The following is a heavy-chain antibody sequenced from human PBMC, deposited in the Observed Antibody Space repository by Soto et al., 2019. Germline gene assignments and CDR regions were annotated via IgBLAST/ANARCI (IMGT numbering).Heavy chain of an antibody. D-gene: IGHD2-8*01. V-gene: IGHV3-30*02. J-gene: IGHJ4*02. CDR2: IRNDGSIE. CDR1: GFTFSSYG. CDR3: AKGRCTNDCSGFDS. Sequence: PGGSLRLSCAASGFTFSSYGMHWARQAPGKGLEWVAVIRNDGSIEYSVDSVKGRFTISRDNSKNALFLQMNSLRVEDTAIYYCAKGRCTNDCSGFDSWGQGTLVTVSS.